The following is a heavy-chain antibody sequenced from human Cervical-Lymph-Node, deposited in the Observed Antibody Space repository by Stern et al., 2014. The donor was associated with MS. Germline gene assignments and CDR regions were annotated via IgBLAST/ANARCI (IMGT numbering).Heavy chain of an antibody. CDR1: GGSISSYY. CDR3: ARVGIAAAIDY. Sequence: QVQLQESGPGLVKPSETLSLTCTVSGGSISSYYWSWIRQPPGKGLEGIGSIYYSGSTNYTPSLKSRVPISVNPSKNQFSLKLSSVTAADTAVYYCARVGIAAAIDYWGQGTLVTVSS. V-gene: IGHV4-59*01. D-gene: IGHD6-13*01. CDR2: IYYSGST. J-gene: IGHJ4*02.